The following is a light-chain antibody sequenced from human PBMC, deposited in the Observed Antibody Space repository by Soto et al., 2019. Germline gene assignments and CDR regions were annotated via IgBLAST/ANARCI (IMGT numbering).Light chain of an antibody. CDR1: PTISSW. Sequence: DVEVPQSPPSVSASVGNRGTITCRTSPTISSWLAWYQHKPGKAPKLLIYKASTLKSGVPSRFSGSGSGTEFTLTISSLQPDAFATYYCQHYNSYSEAFGQGTKVDI. CDR2: KAS. V-gene: IGKV1-5*03. J-gene: IGKJ1*01. CDR3: QHYNSYSEA.